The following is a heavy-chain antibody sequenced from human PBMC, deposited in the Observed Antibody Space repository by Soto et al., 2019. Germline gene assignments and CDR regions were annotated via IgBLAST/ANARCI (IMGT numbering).Heavy chain of an antibody. J-gene: IGHJ6*02. V-gene: IGHV3-33*01. CDR1: GFSIRTYG. CDR3: ATEPRMSSRGRGGMDV. D-gene: IGHD3-10*01. Sequence: QVDLVESGGGVVQPGKSLRLSCVASGFSIRTYGMHWVCQAPGKGLEWVAVIWSDGSDQLYADSMKGRLTISRDNAKNTLYLQVNSLRADDTAAYFCATEPRMSSRGRGGMDVWGHGTTVIVSS. CDR2: IWSDGSDQ.